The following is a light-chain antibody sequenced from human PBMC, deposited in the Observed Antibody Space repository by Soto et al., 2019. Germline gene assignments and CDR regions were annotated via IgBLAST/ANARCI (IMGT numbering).Light chain of an antibody. J-gene: IGLJ2*01. CDR3: QSYDSSLRGVV. CDR2: DNN. V-gene: IGLV1-40*01. CDR1: SSNIGAGYG. Sequence: QSVLTQPPSVSGAPGQGVSISCTGGSSNIGAGYGVSWYQQLPGTAPKLLIYDNNYRTSGVPDRFSVSKSGTSASLAITGLQAEDEADYYCQSYDSSLRGVVFGGGTKLTVL.